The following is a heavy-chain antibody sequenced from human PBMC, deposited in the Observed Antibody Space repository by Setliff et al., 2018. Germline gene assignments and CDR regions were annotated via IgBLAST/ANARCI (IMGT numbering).Heavy chain of an antibody. CDR1: GFIVSNNE. D-gene: IGHD3-10*01. CDR3: RLWSGETSGDY. Sequence: GGSLRLSCAASGFIVSNNEMSWVRQAPGKGLEWVSVTYADGTTNYADSVKGRFTISRDNSKNALYLQMNSLRAEDTAVYYCRLWSGETSGDYWGQGTLVTVSS. CDR2: TYADGTT. V-gene: IGHV3-53*01. J-gene: IGHJ4*02.